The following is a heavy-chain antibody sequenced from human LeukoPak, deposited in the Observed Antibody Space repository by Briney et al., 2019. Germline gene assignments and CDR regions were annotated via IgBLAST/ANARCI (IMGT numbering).Heavy chain of an antibody. CDR1: GYTFTSYG. V-gene: IGHV1-18*01. CDR2: ISAYNGNT. D-gene: IGHD3-22*01. Sequence: GASVKVSCKASGYTFTSYGISWVRQAPGQGLEWMGWISAYNGNTNYAQKLQGRVTMTTDTSTSTAYMELSSLRSEDTAIYYCARGEETREYYDNIGYFDYWGQGTLVTVSS. CDR3: ARGEETREYYDNIGYFDY. J-gene: IGHJ4*02.